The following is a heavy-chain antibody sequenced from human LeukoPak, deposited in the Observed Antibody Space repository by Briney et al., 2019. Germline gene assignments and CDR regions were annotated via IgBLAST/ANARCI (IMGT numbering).Heavy chain of an antibody. CDR3: ARDTAPLLWFGDPGAFDI. CDR2: MNPNSGNT. CDR1: GYTFTSYD. V-gene: IGHV1-8*01. Sequence: ASVKVSCKASGYTFTSYDINWVRQATGQGLEWMGWMNPNSGNTGYAQKFQGRVTMTRNTSISTAYMELSSLRSEDTAVYYCARDTAPLLWFGDPGAFDIWGQGTTVTVSS. D-gene: IGHD3-10*01. J-gene: IGHJ3*02.